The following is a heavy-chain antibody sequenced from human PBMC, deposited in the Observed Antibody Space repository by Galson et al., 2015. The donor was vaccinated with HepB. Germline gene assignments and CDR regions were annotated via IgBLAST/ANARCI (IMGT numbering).Heavy chain of an antibody. CDR1: GYTFTNYA. CDR2: IIADNGNT. Sequence: SVKVSCKASGYTFTNYALHWVRQAPGQRLEWMGCIIADNGNTKYSQKFQGRVTFTRDTSASTAYMELSSLKSEDTAVYYCARSYGSGSYRFDYWGQGTLVTVSS. J-gene: IGHJ4*02. CDR3: ARSYGSGSYRFDY. V-gene: IGHV1-3*01. D-gene: IGHD3-10*01.